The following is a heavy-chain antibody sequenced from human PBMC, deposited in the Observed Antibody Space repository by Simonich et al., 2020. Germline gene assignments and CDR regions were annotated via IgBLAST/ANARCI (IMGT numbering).Heavy chain of an antibody. V-gene: IGHV4-39*01. CDR2: IYYSVRT. CDR1: GGSISSSSYY. Sequence: QLQLQESGPGLVKPSENLSLTCTVSGGSISSSSYYWGWIRQPPGKGLEWIGSIYYSVRTYYNPSLTSRVTISVDTSKNQFSLKLSSVTAADTAVYYCARWAYSSSYFDYWGQGTLVTVSS. J-gene: IGHJ4*02. D-gene: IGHD6-6*01. CDR3: ARWAYSSSYFDY.